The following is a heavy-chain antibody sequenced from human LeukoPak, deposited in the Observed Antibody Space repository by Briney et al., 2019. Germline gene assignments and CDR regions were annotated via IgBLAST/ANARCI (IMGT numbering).Heavy chain of an antibody. V-gene: IGHV3-23*01. CDR1: GFTFSNYG. CDR3: TRGYSSFDY. J-gene: IGHJ4*02. CDR2: ISSSGVRT. Sequence: GGSLRLSCVASGFTFSNYGMNWVRQAPGKGLEWVSRISSSGVRTDYADSVKGRFTISRDNSKNTMYLQMNSLKTEDTAVYYCTRGYSSFDYWGQGTLVTVSS. D-gene: IGHD3-10*01.